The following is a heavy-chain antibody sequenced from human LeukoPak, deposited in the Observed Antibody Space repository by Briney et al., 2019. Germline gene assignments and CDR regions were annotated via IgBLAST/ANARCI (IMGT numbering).Heavy chain of an antibody. CDR3: ARVGAYSSWYGMNFDY. J-gene: IGHJ4*02. CDR2: INQEGREK. CDR1: GFIFSSYW. D-gene: IGHD6-13*01. Sequence: GGSLRLSCAASGFIFSSYWRSGVRQAPGKGVEGVANINQEGREKYYVDSVKGRFTISRDNAKTSLYLQMNSLRAEDTAVYYCARVGAYSSWYGMNFDYWGQGTLVTVSS. V-gene: IGHV3-7*01.